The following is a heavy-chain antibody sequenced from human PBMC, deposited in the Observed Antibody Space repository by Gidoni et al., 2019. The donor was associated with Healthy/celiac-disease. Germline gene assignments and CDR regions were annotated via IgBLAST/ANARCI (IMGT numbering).Heavy chain of an antibody. D-gene: IGHD3-10*01. Sequence: EVQLVESGGGLVQPGGSLRLSCAASGFTVSSNYMSWVRQATGKGLEWVSVIYSGGSTYYADSVKGRFTISRDNSKNTLYLQMNSLRAEETAVYYCHYYGSGSYRAADNAFDIWGQGTMVTVSS. J-gene: IGHJ3*02. CDR1: GFTVSSNY. V-gene: IGHV3-66*01. CDR2: IYSGGST. CDR3: HYYGSGSYRAADNAFDI.